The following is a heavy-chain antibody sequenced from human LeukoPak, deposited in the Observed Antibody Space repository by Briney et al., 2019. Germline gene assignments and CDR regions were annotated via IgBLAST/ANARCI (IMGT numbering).Heavy chain of an antibody. CDR2: ISHDGSDK. V-gene: IGHV3-30-3*01. Sequence: GGSLRLSCAASGFTFSNYAVHWVRQAPGKGLEWVALISHDGSDKYYVDSVKGRFTISRDNSKNTLYLQMDSLRIEDTAVYYCARVPTRTWVDYWGQGTLVTVSS. CDR1: GFTFSNYA. J-gene: IGHJ4*02. D-gene: IGHD2-2*01. CDR3: ARVPTRTWVDY.